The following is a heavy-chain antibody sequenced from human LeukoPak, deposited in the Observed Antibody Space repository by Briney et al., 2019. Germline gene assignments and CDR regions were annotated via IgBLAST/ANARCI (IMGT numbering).Heavy chain of an antibody. CDR1: GGSISSYY. V-gene: IGHV4-59*01. Sequence: PSETLSLTCTVSGGSISSYYWSWLRQPPGKGLEYTGYTHYSGATNYNPSLKSRVTISLDTSGNQFSLKLSSVTAADTAVYYCASGYCGGACQLGGVDMWGQGTMVTVSS. CDR3: ASGYCGGACQLGGVDM. CDR2: THYSGAT. J-gene: IGHJ3*02. D-gene: IGHD2-21*02.